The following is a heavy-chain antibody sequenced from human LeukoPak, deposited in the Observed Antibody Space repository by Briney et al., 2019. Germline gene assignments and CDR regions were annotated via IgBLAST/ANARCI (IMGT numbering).Heavy chain of an antibody. V-gene: IGHV3-30*03. D-gene: IGHD2-2*02. CDR1: GFTFSSYG. J-gene: IGHJ4*02. CDR2: ISYDGSNK. CDR3: ATLGYCSSTSCYISIGSSSERYY. Sequence: PGRSLRLSCAASGFTFSSYGMHWVRQAPGKGLEWVAVISYDGSNKYYADSVKGRFTISRDNSKNTLYLQMNSLRAEDTAVYYCATLGYCSSTSCYISIGSSSERYYWGQGTLVTVSS.